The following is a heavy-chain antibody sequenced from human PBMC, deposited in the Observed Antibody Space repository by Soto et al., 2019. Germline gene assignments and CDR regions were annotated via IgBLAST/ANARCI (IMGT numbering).Heavy chain of an antibody. V-gene: IGHV4-31*03. CDR3: AGMYYYDSSGYFNY. CDR1: GVSISSGGYY. Sequence: SETLSLTCTVSGVSISSGGYYWSWIRQHPGKGLEWIGYIYYSGSTYYNPSLQSRVAISVDTSKNQFSLKLSSVTAADTAVYYCAGMYYYDSSGYFNYWGQGTLVTVSS. J-gene: IGHJ4*02. CDR2: IYYSGST. D-gene: IGHD3-22*01.